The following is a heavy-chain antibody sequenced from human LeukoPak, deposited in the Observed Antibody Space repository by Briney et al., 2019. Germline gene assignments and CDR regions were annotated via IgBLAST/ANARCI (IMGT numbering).Heavy chain of an antibody. D-gene: IGHD2-2*01. V-gene: IGHV4-39*07. CDR3: ARGLLVVVPAAMRAAAGRGAFDI. CDR2: INHSGST. CDR1: GGSISSSTYY. J-gene: IGHJ3*02. Sequence: SETLSLTCTVSGGSISSSTYYWGWIRQPPGKGLEWIGEINHSGSTNYNPSLKSRVTISVDTSKNQFSLKLSSVTAADTAVYYCARGLLVVVPAAMRAAAGRGAFDIWGQGTMVTVSS.